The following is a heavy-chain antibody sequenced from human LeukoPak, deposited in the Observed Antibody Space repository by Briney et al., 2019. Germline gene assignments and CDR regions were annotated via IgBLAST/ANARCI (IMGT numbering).Heavy chain of an antibody. Sequence: SETLSLTCSVSGYSITSGDYWAWVRQPPGKGLEWIGTFYHSGSTFYNPSLKSRVTISTDTSKNQFSLKLSSVTAADTAVYYCATTDMDCTNGVCLYMPGGYYYYYMDVWGKGTTVTVSS. CDR2: FYHSGST. D-gene: IGHD2-8*01. V-gene: IGHV4-38-2*02. CDR1: GYSITSGDY. J-gene: IGHJ6*03. CDR3: ATTDMDCTNGVCLYMPGGYYYYYMDV.